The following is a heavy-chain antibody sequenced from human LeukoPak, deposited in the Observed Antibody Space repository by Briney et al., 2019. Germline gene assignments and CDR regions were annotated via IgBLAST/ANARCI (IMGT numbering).Heavy chain of an antibody. J-gene: IGHJ4*02. V-gene: IGHV1-2*02. CDR1: GYTFTGYY. D-gene: IGHD3-10*01. CDR2: INPNSGGT. CDR3: ARGLRYYYGSGSYGLSDY. Sequence: GASVKVSCKASGYTFTGYYMHWVRQAPGQGLEWMGWINPNSGGTNYAQKFQGRVTMTRDTSISTAYMELSRLRSDDTAVYYCARGLRYYYGSGSYGLSDYWGQGTLVTVSS.